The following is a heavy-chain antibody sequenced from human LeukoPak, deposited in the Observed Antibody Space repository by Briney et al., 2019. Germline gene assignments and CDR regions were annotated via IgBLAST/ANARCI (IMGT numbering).Heavy chain of an antibody. V-gene: IGHV1-3*03. Sequence: ASVKLSCKASGYTFTSYALHWVRQAPGQRLEWMGWINAGNGNTKYSQEFQGRVTITRDTSASTAYMEMSSLRSEDMAVYFCARDGASGWEYWGQGTLVTVSS. D-gene: IGHD6-19*01. CDR2: INAGNGNT. J-gene: IGHJ4*02. CDR3: ARDGASGWEY. CDR1: GYTFTSYA.